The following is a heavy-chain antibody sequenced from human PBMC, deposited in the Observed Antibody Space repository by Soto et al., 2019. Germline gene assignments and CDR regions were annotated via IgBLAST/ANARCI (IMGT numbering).Heavy chain of an antibody. CDR2: INHSGST. D-gene: IGHD2-15*01. V-gene: IGHV4-34*01. Sequence: PSETLSLTCAVYGGSFSGYYWSWIRQPPGKGLEWIGEINHSGSTNYNPSLKSRVTISVDTSKNQFSLKLSSVTAADTAVYYCARSQEDCSGGSCHYYYYYGMDVWGQGTTVTAP. CDR1: GGSFSGYY. CDR3: ARSQEDCSGGSCHYYYYYGMDV. J-gene: IGHJ6*02.